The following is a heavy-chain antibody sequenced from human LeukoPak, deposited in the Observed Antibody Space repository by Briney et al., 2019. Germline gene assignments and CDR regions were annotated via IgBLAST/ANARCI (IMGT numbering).Heavy chain of an antibody. CDR2: ISYIGST. CDR3: ARDLVTVTKAFDI. V-gene: IGHV4-59*11. D-gene: IGHD4-17*01. CDR1: ADSFSSHY. J-gene: IGHJ3*02. Sequence: SETLSLTCAVSADSFSSHYWTWIRQPPGKGLEWIGYISYIGSTNYNPSLKSRVTISIDTSKNQFSLKLSSVTAADTAVDYCARDLVTVTKAFDIWGQGTMVSVSS.